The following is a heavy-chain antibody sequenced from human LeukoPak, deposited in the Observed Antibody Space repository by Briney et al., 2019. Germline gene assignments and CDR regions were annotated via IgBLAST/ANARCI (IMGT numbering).Heavy chain of an antibody. V-gene: IGHV3-48*01. CDR3: ARDPLAYYYDSSGYYRYYFDY. CDR1: GFTFSSYS. CDR2: ISSSSSTI. J-gene: IGHJ4*02. D-gene: IGHD3-22*01. Sequence: PGGSLRLSCAASGFTFSSYSMNWVRQAPGKGLEWVSYISSSSSTIYYADSVKGRFTISRDNAKNSLYLQMNSLRAEDTAVYYCARDPLAYYYDSSGYYRYYFDYWGQGTLVTVSS.